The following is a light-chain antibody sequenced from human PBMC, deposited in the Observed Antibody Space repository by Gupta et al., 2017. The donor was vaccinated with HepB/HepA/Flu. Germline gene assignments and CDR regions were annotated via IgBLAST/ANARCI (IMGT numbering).Light chain of an antibody. V-gene: IGKV3-11*01. CDR2: DAS. J-gene: IGKJ2*01. CDR3: QQRSNWPRT. CDR1: QSVSSY. Sequence: EIVLTHSPATLSLSPGERATLSCRASQSVSSYLAWYQQKPGQAPRLLIYDASNRATGIPARFSGSGSGTDFTLTISSLEPEDVAVYYCQQRSNWPRTFGQGTKLEIK.